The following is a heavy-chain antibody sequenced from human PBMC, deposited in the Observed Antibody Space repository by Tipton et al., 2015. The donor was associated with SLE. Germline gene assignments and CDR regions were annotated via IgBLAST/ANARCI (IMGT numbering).Heavy chain of an antibody. CDR3: ARAIGVNYFNL. CDR2: IYFSGTT. J-gene: IGHJ4*02. V-gene: IGHV4-39*07. D-gene: IGHD3-16*01. Sequence: TLSLTCTVSGGSITSSNYYWAWIRQAPGKGLEWIGSIYFSGTTYYNPSLKTRVTVSVDTSKVQFSLRLTSMTAADTAVYFCARAIGVNYFNLWGQGTLVTVSS. CDR1: GGSITSSNYY.